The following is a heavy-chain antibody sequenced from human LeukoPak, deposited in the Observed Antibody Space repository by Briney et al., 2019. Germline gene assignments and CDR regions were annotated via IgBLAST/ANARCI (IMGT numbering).Heavy chain of an antibody. J-gene: IGHJ5*02. CDR1: GYTFTTYD. CDR2: MNPNSGNT. D-gene: IGHD2-2*01. Sequence: ASVKVSCKASGYTFTTYDINWVRQATGQGLEWMGWMNPNSGNTGYAQQFQGRVTMTRNTSITTAYMELSGLKSEDTAVYYCATRSDRCYRCFDPWGQGTLVTVSS. CDR3: ATRSDRCYRCFDP. V-gene: IGHV1-8*01.